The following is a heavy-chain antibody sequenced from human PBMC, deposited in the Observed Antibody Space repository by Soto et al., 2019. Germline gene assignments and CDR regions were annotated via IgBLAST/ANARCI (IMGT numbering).Heavy chain of an antibody. CDR1: GFTFSSYA. CDR2: ISYDGSNK. Sequence: GGSLRLSCAASGFTFSSYAMHWVRQAPGKGLEWVAVISYDGSNKYYADSVKGRFTISRDNSKNTLYLQMNSLRAEDTAVYYCVRSYYDFLDWFDPWGQGTLVTVSS. D-gene: IGHD3-3*01. CDR3: VRSYYDFLDWFDP. V-gene: IGHV3-30-3*01. J-gene: IGHJ5*02.